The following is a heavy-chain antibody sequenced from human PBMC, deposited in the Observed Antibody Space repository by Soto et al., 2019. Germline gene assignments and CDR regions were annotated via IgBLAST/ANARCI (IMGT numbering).Heavy chain of an antibody. Sequence: QVQLVQSGAELRKPGSAVKLSCKASGGTFSNSPISWVRQIPGQGPEWMGRIIPSPARTIYSRKFRGRVTLTADKSTQTVYMTSSSLTTEDSGVYYCARDQVGASSFDYWGQGTRVTVSS. CDR3: ARDQVGASSFDY. J-gene: IGHJ4*02. D-gene: IGHD1-26*01. CDR1: GGTFSNSP. V-gene: IGHV1-69*08. CDR2: IIPSPART.